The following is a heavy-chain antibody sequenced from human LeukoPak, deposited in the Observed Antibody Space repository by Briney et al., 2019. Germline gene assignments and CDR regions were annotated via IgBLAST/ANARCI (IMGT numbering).Heavy chain of an antibody. D-gene: IGHD3-10*01. J-gene: IGHJ6*04. CDR3: ARAITMVRGVRRYYGMDV. CDR2: INHSGST. Sequence: SETLSLTCAVHGGSFSGYYWTWIRQPPGKGLEWIGEINHSGSTNNNPSLKSRATISVDTSKNQFSLKLSSVTAADPAVYYCARAITMVRGVRRYYGMDVWGKGTTVTVSS. V-gene: IGHV4-34*04. CDR1: GGSFSGYY.